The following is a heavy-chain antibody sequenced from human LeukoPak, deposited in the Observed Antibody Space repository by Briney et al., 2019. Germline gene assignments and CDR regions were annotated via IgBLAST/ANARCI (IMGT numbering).Heavy chain of an antibody. J-gene: IGHJ5*02. V-gene: IGHV1-2*02. Sequence: GASVKVSCKASGYTFTGYYIHWVRQAPGQGLEWMGWLNPKSGGTNYAQNFQGRVTMTRDTIINTAYMELSRLRSDVTAVYYCARNDWNDPWFDPWGQGTLVTVSS. D-gene: IGHD1-1*01. CDR3: ARNDWNDPWFDP. CDR1: GYTFTGYY. CDR2: LNPKSGGT.